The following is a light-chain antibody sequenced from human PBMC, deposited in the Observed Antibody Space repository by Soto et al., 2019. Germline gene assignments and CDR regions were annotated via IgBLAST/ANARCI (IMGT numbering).Light chain of an antibody. V-gene: IGKV3-20*01. J-gene: IGKJ1*01. Sequence: EIVLTQSPGTLSLSPGERATLSCRASQSVSSTYLAWYKQKPGQAPRLLIYGASSRATGIPDRFSGSGSGTDFTLTISRLEPEDFAVYYWQQYGDSRTFGQGTKVEIK. CDR3: QQYGDSRT. CDR1: QSVSSTY. CDR2: GAS.